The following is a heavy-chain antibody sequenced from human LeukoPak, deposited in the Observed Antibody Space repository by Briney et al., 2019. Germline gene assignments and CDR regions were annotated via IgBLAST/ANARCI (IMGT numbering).Heavy chain of an antibody. D-gene: IGHD6-19*01. CDR2: ISSSGSTI. V-gene: IGHV3-48*04. J-gene: IGHJ4*02. CDR1: GFTFSTYS. CDR3: AREIAVAGRGLD. Sequence: PGGSLRLSCAASGFTFSTYSMNWVRQAPGKGLEWVSYISSSGSTIYYADSVKGRFTISRDNAKNSLYLQMNSLRAEDTAVYYCAREIAVAGRGLDWGQGTLVTVSS.